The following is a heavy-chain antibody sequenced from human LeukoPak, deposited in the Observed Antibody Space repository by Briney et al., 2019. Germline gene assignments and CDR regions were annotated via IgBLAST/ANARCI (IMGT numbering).Heavy chain of an antibody. CDR1: GFNFSTYT. CDR2: ITSSGSTI. CDR3: ARLRTGRFSTSWFDY. Sequence: PGGSLRPSCAASGFNFSTYTMNWVRQAPGKGLEWVSSITSSGSTIFYADSVKGRFTVSRDNAKNSLFLQVYSLTAEDTATYYCARLRTGRFSTSWFDYWGQGSLVTVSS. D-gene: IGHD6-13*01. V-gene: IGHV3-48*04. J-gene: IGHJ4*02.